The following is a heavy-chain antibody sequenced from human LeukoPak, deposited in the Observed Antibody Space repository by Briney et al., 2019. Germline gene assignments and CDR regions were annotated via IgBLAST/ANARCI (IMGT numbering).Heavy chain of an antibody. Sequence: EASVKVSCKASGYTFTSYDINWVRQAPGQGLEWMGWINTNTGNPTYAQGFTGRFVLSLDTSVNTAYLEISSLKPEDTAMYYCARAAYCSDSSCYSWDWGQGTLVTVSS. CDR2: INTNTGNP. J-gene: IGHJ4*02. V-gene: IGHV7-4-1*02. CDR1: GYTFTSYD. D-gene: IGHD2-15*01. CDR3: ARAAYCSDSSCYSWD.